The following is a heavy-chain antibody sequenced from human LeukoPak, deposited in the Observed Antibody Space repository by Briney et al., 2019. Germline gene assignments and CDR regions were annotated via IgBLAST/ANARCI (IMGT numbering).Heavy chain of an antibody. J-gene: IGHJ4*02. CDR3: AKDLFNTYGASFFDL. Sequence: GGSLRLSCAASGFTFRNHAMSWVRQAPGKGLEWVSAIGDSGISTFYADSVKGRFNVSRDNSKNTLFLQMNSLRAEDTAVYFCAKDLFNTYGASFFDLWGQGTLVTVS. CDR2: IGDSGIST. D-gene: IGHD2-8*01. CDR1: GFTFRNHA. V-gene: IGHV3-23*01.